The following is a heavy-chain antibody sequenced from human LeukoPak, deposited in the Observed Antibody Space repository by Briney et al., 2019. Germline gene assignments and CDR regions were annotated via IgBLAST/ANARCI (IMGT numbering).Heavy chain of an antibody. J-gene: IGHJ4*02. Sequence: APVKVSCKASGYTFTGYYMHWVRQAPGQGIEWMGWIHPGRGDTNIAQKFQGRVSLTRDMSISTAYMDLSRLTSDDTAVYYCARDHNWGPDYWGQGTLVSVSS. CDR2: IHPGRGDT. D-gene: IGHD7-27*01. V-gene: IGHV1-2*02. CDR1: GYTFTGYY. CDR3: ARDHNWGPDY.